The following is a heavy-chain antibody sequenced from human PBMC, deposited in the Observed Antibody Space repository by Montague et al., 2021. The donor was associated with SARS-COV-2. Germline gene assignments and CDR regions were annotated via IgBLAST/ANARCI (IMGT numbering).Heavy chain of an antibody. CDR3: ARDDFRWDFDC. V-gene: IGHV4-61*02. CDR1: GDSITSDVSY. CDR2: IYTTGST. J-gene: IGHJ4*02. D-gene: IGHD2/OR15-2a*01. Sequence: TLSLTCTVSGDSITSDVSYWSWIRQPAGKGLEWIGRIYTTGSTNYNPSLKSRLIISLDTSKSQFSLKLSSVTAADTAVYYCARDDFRWDFDCWGQGTLVTVSS.